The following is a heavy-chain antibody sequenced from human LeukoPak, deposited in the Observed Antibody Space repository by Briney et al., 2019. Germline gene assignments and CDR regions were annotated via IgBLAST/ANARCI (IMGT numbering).Heavy chain of an antibody. Sequence: GGSLRLSCAASAFTVSNYWMHWVRQVPGKGLVWLSRINTDGNYTAYADSVKGRFTISRDDAKNTLYLEMNSLRAEDTAVYYCARDRGFTSMIRGINHKWGQGTQVIVSS. V-gene: IGHV3-74*01. CDR3: ARDRGFTSMIRGINHK. J-gene: IGHJ4*02. CDR1: AFTVSNYW. D-gene: IGHD3-10*01. CDR2: INTDGNYT.